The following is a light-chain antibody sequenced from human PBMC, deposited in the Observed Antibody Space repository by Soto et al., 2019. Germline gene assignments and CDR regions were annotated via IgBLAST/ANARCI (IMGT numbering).Light chain of an antibody. CDR3: QSYGSSLSGRWV. J-gene: IGLJ3*02. CDR2: GNS. Sequence: QSVLTQPPSVSGAPGQRVTISCTGSSSNIGAGYDVHWYQQLPGTAPKLLIYGNSNRPSGVPDRFSGSKSGTSASMALTGLQAEDEADYYCQSYGSSLSGRWVFGGGTKLTAL. CDR1: SSNIGAGYD. V-gene: IGLV1-40*01.